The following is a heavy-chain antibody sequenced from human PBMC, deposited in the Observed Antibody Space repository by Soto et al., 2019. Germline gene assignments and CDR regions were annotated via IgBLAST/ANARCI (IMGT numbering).Heavy chain of an antibody. Sequence: GESLKISCKGSGYSLTSYWISWVRQMPGKGLEWMGRIDPSDSYPNYSPSFQGHVTISADKSVSTAYLQWSSLKASDTAIYYCARHSGCTGGSCYSVYYFGMDVWGQGPTVTVYS. V-gene: IGHV5-10-1*01. CDR2: IDPSDSYP. J-gene: IGHJ6*02. D-gene: IGHD2-15*01. CDR3: ARHSGCTGGSCYSVYYFGMDV. CDR1: GYSLTSYW.